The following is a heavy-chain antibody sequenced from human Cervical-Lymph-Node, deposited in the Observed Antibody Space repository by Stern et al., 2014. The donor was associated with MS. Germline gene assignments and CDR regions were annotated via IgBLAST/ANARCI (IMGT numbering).Heavy chain of an antibody. CDR2: IHPGDSET. CDR3: ARQTTAWASDV. D-gene: IGHD1-14*01. V-gene: IGHV5-51*01. J-gene: IGHJ4*02. CDR1: GYKFSIYW. Sequence: EVQLVESGAELIRPGESLKISCKGSGYKFSIYWIAWVRQVPGKGLEWMGIIHPGDSETRYRQSFHAQVHMSADKPNSNAYMQRSSLNASNTAMYFCARQTTAWASDVWGQGTLVTVSS.